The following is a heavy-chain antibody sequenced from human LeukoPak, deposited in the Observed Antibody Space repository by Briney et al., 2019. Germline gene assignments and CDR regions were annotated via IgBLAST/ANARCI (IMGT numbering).Heavy chain of an antibody. CDR2: IYYSGST. CDR1: GGSITSYY. CDR3: ARASHDSSGYYYVTPPIDY. J-gene: IGHJ4*02. D-gene: IGHD3-22*01. V-gene: IGHV4-59*06. Sequence: PSETLSLTCSVSGGSITSYYWSWIRQPPGKGLEWIGYIYYSGSTYYNPSLKSRVTISVDTSKNQFSLKLSSVTAADTAVYYCARASHDSSGYYYVTPPIDYWGQGTLVTVSS.